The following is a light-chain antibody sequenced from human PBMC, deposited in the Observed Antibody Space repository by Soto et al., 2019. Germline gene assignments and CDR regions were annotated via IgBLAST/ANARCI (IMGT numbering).Light chain of an antibody. J-gene: IGKJ5*01. Sequence: EVMMTQFPDTVSVTPGETVTLSCGASQSVRTNLAWYQQRPGQAPRLLIHYSSTRATGIPDRFSGSGSGTDFTLTISRLEPEDFAMYYCHQYGSSPPVTFGQGTRLEIK. CDR3: HQYGSSPPVT. CDR2: YSS. V-gene: IGKV3D-20*01. CDR1: QSVRTN.